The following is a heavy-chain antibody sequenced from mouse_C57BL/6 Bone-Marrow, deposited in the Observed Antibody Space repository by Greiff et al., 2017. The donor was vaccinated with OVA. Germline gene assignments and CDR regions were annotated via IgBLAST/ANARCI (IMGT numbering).Heavy chain of an antibody. CDR3: AIPSDYGSSFYWYFDV. D-gene: IGHD1-1*01. CDR2: IHPSDSDT. CDR1: GYTFTSYW. Sequence: QVQLQQPGAELVKPGASVKVSCKASGYTFTSYWMHWVKQRPGQGLEWIGRIHPSDSDTNYNQKFKGKATLTVDKASSTAYMQLSSLASEDSAVYYCAIPSDYGSSFYWYFDVGGTGTTVTVAS. V-gene: IGHV1-74*01. J-gene: IGHJ1*03.